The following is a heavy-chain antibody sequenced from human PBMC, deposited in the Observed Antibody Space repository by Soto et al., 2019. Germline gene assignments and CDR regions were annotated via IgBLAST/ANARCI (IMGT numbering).Heavy chain of an antibody. CDR1: GGSFSGYY. J-gene: IGHJ6*02. Sequence: PSETLSLTCAVYGGSFSGYYWSWIRQPPGKGLEWIGEINHSGSTNYNPSLESRVTISVDTSKNQFSLKLSSVTAADTAVYYCARGVTLWFGELLLAGDYYYGMDVWGQGTSVTVSS. V-gene: IGHV4-34*01. CDR2: INHSGST. D-gene: IGHD3-10*01. CDR3: ARGVTLWFGELLLAGDYYYGMDV.